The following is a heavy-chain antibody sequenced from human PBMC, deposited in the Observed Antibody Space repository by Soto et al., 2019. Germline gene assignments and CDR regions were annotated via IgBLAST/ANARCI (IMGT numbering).Heavy chain of an antibody. J-gene: IGHJ4*02. Sequence: EVQLVESGGGLVQPGGSLKLSCAASGFTFSGSAMHWVRQASGKGLEWVGRIRSKANSDATAYAASVKGRFTISRDDSKNTAYLQMNSLKTEDTAVYYCTNTFGGVIARYWGQGTLVTVSS. CDR1: GFTFSGSA. D-gene: IGHD3-16*02. V-gene: IGHV3-73*01. CDR2: IRSKANSDAT. CDR3: TNTFGGVIARY.